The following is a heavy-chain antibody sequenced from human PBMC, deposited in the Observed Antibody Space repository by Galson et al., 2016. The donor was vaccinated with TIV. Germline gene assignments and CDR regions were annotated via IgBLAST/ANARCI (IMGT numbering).Heavy chain of an antibody. J-gene: IGHJ5*01. CDR1: GFTFSTYA. CDR3: AKVKIGGGNNMDFDS. D-gene: IGHD2-15*01. V-gene: IGHV3-23*01. CDR2: IIGTTGDT. Sequence: SPRLSCAASGFTFSTYAMSWVRQAPGKGLEGVSAIIGTTGDTSYTYSVKVHFTIYRDISKHTLILPMNILRAEESAMYDCAKVKIGGGNNMDFDSWGQGTLVTVSS.